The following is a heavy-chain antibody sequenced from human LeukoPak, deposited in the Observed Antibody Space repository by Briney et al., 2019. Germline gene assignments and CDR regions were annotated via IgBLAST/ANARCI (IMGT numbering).Heavy chain of an antibody. CDR2: IIPILGIA. CDR1: RDTFTSYP. V-gene: IGHV1-69*04. CDR3: ATVALGY. J-gene: IGHJ4*02. Sequence: SVQLSCQASRDTFTSYPIRWVRPAPGQGPEWMGRIIPILGIANYAQKFQGRVTITADKSTSTAYMELSSLRSEDTAVYYCATVALGYWGQGTLVTVSS.